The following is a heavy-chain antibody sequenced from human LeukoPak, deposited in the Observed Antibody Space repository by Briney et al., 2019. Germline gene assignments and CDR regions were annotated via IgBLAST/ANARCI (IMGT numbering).Heavy chain of an antibody. Sequence: GGSLRLSCGASGFTFGSYAMHWVRQAPGKGLEYVSAITNNGGSTYYTNSVKGRFTISRDNSKSTLYLQMGSLRDEDMAVYYCARGRPDRCGDYFNWYFDVWGRGTLVTVSS. CDR2: ITNNGGST. CDR1: GFTFGSYA. V-gene: IGHV3-64*01. CDR3: ARGRPDRCGDYFNWYFDV. D-gene: IGHD4-17*01. J-gene: IGHJ2*01.